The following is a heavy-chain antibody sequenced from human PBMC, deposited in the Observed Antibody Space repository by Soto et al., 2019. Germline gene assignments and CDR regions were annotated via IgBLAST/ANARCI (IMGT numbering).Heavy chain of an antibody. Sequence: PSETLSLTCTVSGGSISSYYWSWIRQPPGKGLEWIGYIYYSGSTNYNPSLKSRVTISVDTSKNQFSLKLSSVTAADTAVYYCARDPLPGYWGQGNLVTVSS. CDR3: ARDPLPGY. CDR2: IYYSGST. CDR1: GGSISSYY. J-gene: IGHJ4*01. V-gene: IGHV4-59*01.